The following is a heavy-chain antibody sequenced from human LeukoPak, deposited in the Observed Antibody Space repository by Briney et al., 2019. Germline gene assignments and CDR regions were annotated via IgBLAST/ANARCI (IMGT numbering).Heavy chain of an antibody. CDR1: GGSISSGSYH. J-gene: IGHJ4*02. D-gene: IGHD5-18*01. CDR3: ARHRSGGYSYGVLDY. V-gene: IGHV4-39*01. Sequence: SETLSLTCTVSGGSISSGSYHWGWIRQPPEKGREWIGSIYYSGNTYYNPSLKRRVTISVDTSKNQFSLKLSSVTAADTAVYYCARHRSGGYSYGVLDYWGQGTLVTVSS. CDR2: IYYSGNT.